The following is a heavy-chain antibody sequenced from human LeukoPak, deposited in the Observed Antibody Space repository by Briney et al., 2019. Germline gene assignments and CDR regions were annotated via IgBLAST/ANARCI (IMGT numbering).Heavy chain of an antibody. CDR1: GGSFSGYY. Sequence: SETLSLTCAVYGGSFSGYYWSWIRHPPGKGLEWIGEINHSGSTNYNPPRKSRSPISVDTSKNQFILKLTSVTAADTAVYYGARGGSSSSGRYFDYWGQGTLVTVSS. CDR2: INHSGST. D-gene: IGHD6-6*01. V-gene: IGHV4-34*01. CDR3: ARGGSSSSGRYFDY. J-gene: IGHJ4*02.